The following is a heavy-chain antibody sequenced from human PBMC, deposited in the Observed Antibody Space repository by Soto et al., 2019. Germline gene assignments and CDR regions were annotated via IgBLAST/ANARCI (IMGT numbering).Heavy chain of an antibody. CDR2: ISWNSETI. J-gene: IGHJ4*02. D-gene: IGHD4-17*01. CDR3: AKDMKWGGMTTIHYFDS. V-gene: IGHV3-9*01. Sequence: GGAPRISCAASGFTLDDYSMHWVRQAPGKGLEWVSGISWNSETIDYADSVKGRFTISRDNAKSSLFLQMNSLRPDDTALYYCAKDMKWGGMTTIHYFDSWGQGTLVTVSS. CDR1: GFTLDDYS.